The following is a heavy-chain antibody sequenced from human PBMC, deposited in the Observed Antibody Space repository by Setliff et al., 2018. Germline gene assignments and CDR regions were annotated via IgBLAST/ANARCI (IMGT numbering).Heavy chain of an antibody. Sequence: ASVKVSCKASGYTFTSHAIHWVRQAPGQRLEWMGWINTGTGNTQYSQNFQGRVTFTRDTSASTAHMELSSLRSEDTAVYFCARRREENYYYYMDVWGKGTAVTVSS. V-gene: IGHV1-3*04. CDR1: GYTFTSHA. CDR2: INTGTGNT. D-gene: IGHD1-26*01. J-gene: IGHJ6*03. CDR3: ARRREENYYYYMDV.